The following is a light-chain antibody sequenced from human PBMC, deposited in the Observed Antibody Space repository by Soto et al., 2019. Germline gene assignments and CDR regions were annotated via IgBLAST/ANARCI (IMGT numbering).Light chain of an antibody. V-gene: IGLV2-14*03. CDR2: NVY. J-gene: IGLJ1*01. CDR3: SSYTISRTYV. Sequence: QSALTQPASVSGSPGQSITISCTLTNSDVGSYNYVSWHQQHPGKAPILMIYNVYDRPSGISNRFSGSKSGNTASLTISGLQGDDEADYYCSSYTISRTYVFGTGTKLTV. CDR1: NSDVGSYNY.